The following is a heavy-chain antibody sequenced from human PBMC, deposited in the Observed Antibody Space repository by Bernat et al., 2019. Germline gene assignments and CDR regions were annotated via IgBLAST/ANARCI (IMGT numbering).Heavy chain of an antibody. CDR3: ARDSRWNYDY. Sequence: QVQLVESGGGVVQPGRSLRLPCAASGFTFSSYGMHWVRPAPGKGLEWVAVIWYDGSNKYYADSVKGRFTISRDNSTNTLCLQMNSLRAEDTAVYYCARDSRWNYDYWGQGTLVTVSS. CDR2: IWYDGSNK. CDR1: GFTFSSYG. J-gene: IGHJ4*02. D-gene: IGHD1-7*01. V-gene: IGHV3-33*01.